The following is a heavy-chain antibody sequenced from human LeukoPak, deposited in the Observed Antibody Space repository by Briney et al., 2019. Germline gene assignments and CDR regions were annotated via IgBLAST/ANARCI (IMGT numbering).Heavy chain of an antibody. CDR1: GLTFSNYW. V-gene: IGHV3-7*01. Sequence: GSLRLSCVVSGLTFSNYWMIWVRQAPGKGLESVAIIKEDGSAKYYLDSVKGRFTISRDNVKNSLYLEMNSLRAEDTAVYYCARDYWRSIDHWGQGTLVTVSS. D-gene: IGHD1-1*01. CDR3: ARDYWRSIDH. J-gene: IGHJ4*02. CDR2: IKEDGSAK.